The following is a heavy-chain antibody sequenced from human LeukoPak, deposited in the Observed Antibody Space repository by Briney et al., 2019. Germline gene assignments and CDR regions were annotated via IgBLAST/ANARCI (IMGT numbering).Heavy chain of an antibody. J-gene: IGHJ4*02. D-gene: IGHD3-16*01. CDR3: ATGIMIPAGFDY. Sequence: ASVKVSCKASGFTFTGYYIHWVRQAPGQGLEWMGWINPNNGDTNYAQKFQGRVTMTRDTSISTAYMEMSRLRSDDTAVYYCATGIMIPAGFDYWGQGTLVTVSS. CDR2: INPNNGDT. CDR1: GFTFTGYY. V-gene: IGHV1-2*02.